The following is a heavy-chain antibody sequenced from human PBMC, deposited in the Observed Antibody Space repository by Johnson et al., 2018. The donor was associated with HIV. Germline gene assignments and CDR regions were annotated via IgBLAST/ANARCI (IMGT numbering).Heavy chain of an antibody. D-gene: IGHD6-19*01. CDR1: GFTFSSYD. J-gene: IGHJ3*02. CDR2: IGSAGDT. CDR3: LSQWLVRNAFDI. Sequence: VQLVESGGGVVQPGRSLRLSCAASGFTFSSYDMHWVRQATGKGLEWVSGIGSAGDTYYPGSVKGRFTISRDNSKNTLYLQMNSLRAEDTAVYYCLSQWLVRNAFDIWGQGTVVTVSS. V-gene: IGHV3-13*01.